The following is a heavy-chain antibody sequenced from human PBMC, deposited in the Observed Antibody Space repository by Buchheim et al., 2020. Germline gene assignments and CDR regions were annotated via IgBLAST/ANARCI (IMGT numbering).Heavy chain of an antibody. CDR2: IYPGDSDT. CDR1: GYSFTSYW. J-gene: IGHJ6*02. V-gene: IGHV5-51*01. D-gene: IGHD3-22*01. CDR3: ARHPRHSSGYAFYYYYGMDV. Sequence: EVQLVQSGAEVKKPGESLKISCKGSGYSFTSYWIGWVRQMPGKGLEWMGIIYPGDSDTRYSPSFQGQVTISADKSISTAYPQWSSLKSSDTAMYYCARHPRHSSGYAFYYYYGMDVWGQGTT.